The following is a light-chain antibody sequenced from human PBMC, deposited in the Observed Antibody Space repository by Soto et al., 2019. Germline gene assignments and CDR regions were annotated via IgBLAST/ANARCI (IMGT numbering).Light chain of an antibody. CDR1: QSVRTN. V-gene: IGKV3-15*01. J-gene: IGKJ5*01. CDR3: QQYNNWPPIT. Sequence: EIVMTQSPAALSVSPGERATLACRASQSVRTNLAWYQQKPGQAPRLLIYAASTRAAGIPARFSGSGSGTEFTLTISSLQSEDFAVYYCQQYNNWPPITFGQGTRLEIK. CDR2: AAS.